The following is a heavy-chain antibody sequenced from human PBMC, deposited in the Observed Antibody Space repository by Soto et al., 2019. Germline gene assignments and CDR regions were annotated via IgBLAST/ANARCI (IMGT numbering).Heavy chain of an antibody. D-gene: IGHD6-13*01. CDR2: IYYSGST. CDR3: ARGRTRLGYSSSWYGSDNYYYYGMDV. Sequence: PSETLSLTCTVSGGSISSSSYYWGWIRQPPGKGLEWIGSIYYSGSTNYNSSLKSRVTISVDTSKNQFSLKLSSVTAADTAVYYCARGRTRLGYSSSWYGSDNYYYYGMDVWGQGTTVTVSS. J-gene: IGHJ6*02. CDR1: GGSISSSSYY. V-gene: IGHV4-39*07.